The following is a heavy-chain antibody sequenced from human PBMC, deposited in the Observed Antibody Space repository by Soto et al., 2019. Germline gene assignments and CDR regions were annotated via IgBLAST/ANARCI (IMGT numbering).Heavy chain of an antibody. D-gene: IGHD1-26*01. V-gene: IGHV3-30*03. CDR3: ARDRDGGTYTYFDN. CDR1: GFIFSAFG. CDR2: LSHDGSNK. Sequence: PGGSLRLSCAASGFIFSAFGVHWVRQAPGKGLEWVAFLSHDGSNKYYADSVRGRFSISRDNSKNTVYLHMNSLRADDTAVYYCARDRDGGTYTYFDNWGQGTRVTVSS. J-gene: IGHJ4*02.